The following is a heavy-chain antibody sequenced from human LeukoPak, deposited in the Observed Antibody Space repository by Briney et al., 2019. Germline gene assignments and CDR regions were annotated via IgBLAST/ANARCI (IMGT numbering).Heavy chain of an antibody. Sequence: GGSLKLSCAASGLTFSNAWMSWVRQAPGKGLEWVGRIKSKTDGGTTDYAAPVKGRFTISIDDSKNTLYLQMNSLKTEDTAVYYCTTVGDYVGEASFDYWGQGTLVTVSS. CDR1: GLTFSNAW. D-gene: IGHD4-23*01. CDR3: TTVGDYVGEASFDY. J-gene: IGHJ4*02. CDR2: IKSKTDGGTT. V-gene: IGHV3-15*01.